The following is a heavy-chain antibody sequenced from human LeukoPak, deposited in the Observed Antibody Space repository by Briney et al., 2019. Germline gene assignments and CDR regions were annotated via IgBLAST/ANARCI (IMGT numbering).Heavy chain of an antibody. CDR2: ISSSSSYI. V-gene: IGHV3-21*01. Sequence: PGGSLRLSCAASGFTFSSYSMNWVSQAPGKGLEWVSSISSSSSYIYYAHSVKGRFTISRDNAKNSLYLQMNSLRAEDTAVYYCARAITYYYDSSGYSLFDYWGQGTLVTVSS. D-gene: IGHD3-22*01. CDR1: GFTFSSYS. CDR3: ARAITYYYDSSGYSLFDY. J-gene: IGHJ4*02.